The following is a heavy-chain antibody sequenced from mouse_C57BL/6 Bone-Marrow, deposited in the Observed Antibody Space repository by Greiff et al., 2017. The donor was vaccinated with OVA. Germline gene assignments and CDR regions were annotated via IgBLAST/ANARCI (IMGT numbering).Heavy chain of an antibody. CDR2: IDPSDSYT. CDR1: GYTFTSYW. V-gene: IGHV1-69*01. CDR3: ARSGPHYYGSSATWVAY. J-gene: IGHJ3*01. Sequence: QVQLKESGAELVMPGASVKLSCKASGYTFTSYWMHWVKQRPGQGLEWIGEIDPSDSYTNYNQKFKGKSTLTVDTSSSTAYMQLSSLTSEDSAVYYCARSGPHYYGSSATWVAYWGRGTLVTVSA. D-gene: IGHD1-1*01.